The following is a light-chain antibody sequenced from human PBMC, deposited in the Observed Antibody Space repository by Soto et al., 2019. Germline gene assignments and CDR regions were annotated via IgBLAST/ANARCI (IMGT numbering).Light chain of an antibody. CDR2: AVS. Sequence: QSGLTQPRSVSGSPGQSGTISCTGTSSDVCGYNDGSWYQQYPGKGLKLMIYAVSRRPSGFPDRFSGWKSGNTGSLTISGLESEHEADYFCRSYKGSNTIEVFGPGTKGTVL. CDR1: SSDVCGYND. J-gene: IGLJ1*01. V-gene: IGLV2-11*01. CDR3: RSYKGSNTIEV.